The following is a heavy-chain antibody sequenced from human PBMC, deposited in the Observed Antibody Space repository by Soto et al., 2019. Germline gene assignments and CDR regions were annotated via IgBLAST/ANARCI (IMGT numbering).Heavy chain of an antibody. CDR3: ARGIGGRLDY. Sequence: PSETLSLTCAVYGGSFSGYYWSWIRQPPGKGLEWIGEINHSGSTNYNPSLKSRVTISVDTSKNQFSLKLSSVTAADTAVYYCARGIGGRLDYWGQGTLVTVSS. J-gene: IGHJ4*02. CDR1: GGSFSGYY. CDR2: INHSGST. V-gene: IGHV4-34*01. D-gene: IGHD2-15*01.